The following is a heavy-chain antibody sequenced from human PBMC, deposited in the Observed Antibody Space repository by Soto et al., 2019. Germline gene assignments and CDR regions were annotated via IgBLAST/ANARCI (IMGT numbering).Heavy chain of an antibody. CDR3: ARDSGMIRGSYGVDV. CDR1: GFTVTSNY. Sequence: GGSLRLSCAAPGFTVTSNYMTWVRQAPGKGLEWVSVIYRSGATYYPDSVRGRFTASRDYSHNTLYLQMDSRRVEDTAVYYCARDSGMIRGSYGVDVWGPGTTVTVSS. J-gene: IGHJ6*02. CDR2: IYRSGAT. D-gene: IGHD3-10*01. V-gene: IGHV3-53*01.